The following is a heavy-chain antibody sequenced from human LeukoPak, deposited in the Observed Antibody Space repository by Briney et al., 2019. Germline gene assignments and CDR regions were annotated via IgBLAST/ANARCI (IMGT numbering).Heavy chain of an antibody. CDR3: AKDKWPIAAAGGVYFDY. D-gene: IGHD6-13*01. CDR2: ISYDGCNK. CDR1: GFTFSSYG. J-gene: IGHJ4*02. Sequence: GGSLRLSCAASGFTFSSYGIHWVRQAPGQGLGWVAVISYDGCNKYYADSVKGRFTISRDNSKNTLYLQVNSLRAEDTAVYYCAKDKWPIAAAGGVYFDYWGQGTLVTVSS. V-gene: IGHV3-30*18.